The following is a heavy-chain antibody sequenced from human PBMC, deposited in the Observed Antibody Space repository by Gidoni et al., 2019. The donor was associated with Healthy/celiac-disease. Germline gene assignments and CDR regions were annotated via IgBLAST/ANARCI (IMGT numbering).Heavy chain of an antibody. CDR1: GGTFSSYA. D-gene: IGHD2-2*01. J-gene: IGHJ6*03. CDR2: IIPIFGTA. V-gene: IGHV1-69*06. CDR3: ARVGCSSTSCYGKYYYYYMDV. Sequence: QVQLVPSGAEVKKPGSSVKVSCKASGGTFSSYAISWVRQAPGQGLEWMGGIIPIFGTANYAQKFQGRVTITADKSTSTAYMELSSLRSEDTAVYYCARVGCSSTSCYGKYYYYYMDVWGKGTTVTVSS.